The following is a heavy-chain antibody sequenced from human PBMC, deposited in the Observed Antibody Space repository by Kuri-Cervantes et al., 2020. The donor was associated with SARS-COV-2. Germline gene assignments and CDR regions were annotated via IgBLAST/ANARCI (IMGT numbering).Heavy chain of an antibody. CDR2: IRYDGSNK. V-gene: IGHV3-30*02. CDR1: GFPFSSYG. CDR3: ARDGDIVVVREGFDY. J-gene: IGHJ4*02. Sequence: GGSLRLSCAASGFPFSSYGMNWVRQAPGKGLEWVAFIRYDGSNKYYADSVKGRFTISRDNSKNTLYLQMNSLRAEDTAVYYCARDGDIVVVREGFDYWGQGTLVTVSS. D-gene: IGHD2-2*01.